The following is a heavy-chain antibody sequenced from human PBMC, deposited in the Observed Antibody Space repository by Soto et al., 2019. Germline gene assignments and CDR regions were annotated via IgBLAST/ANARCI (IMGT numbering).Heavy chain of an antibody. CDR3: ASDRTSYSSGHFDY. J-gene: IGHJ4*02. V-gene: IGHV3-30-3*01. Sequence: GGSLRLSCAASGYTFSTYAMHWVRQPPGKGLEWVAVISYDGSSKYSADSVNGRFTISRDNSTTTLCLQMTSVRAADTAVYYCASDRTSYSSGHFDYWGQGTLVTVSS. CDR1: GYTFSTYA. CDR2: ISYDGSSK. D-gene: IGHD6-19*01.